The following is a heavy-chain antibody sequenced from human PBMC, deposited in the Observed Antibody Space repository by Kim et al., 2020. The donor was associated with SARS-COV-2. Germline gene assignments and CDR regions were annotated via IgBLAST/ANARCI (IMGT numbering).Heavy chain of an antibody. CDR3: ARLGSGTWSNLDY. D-gene: IGHD6-13*01. J-gene: IGHJ4*02. V-gene: IGHV3-33*01. Sequence: ADAVKGRFTISRDDSKGTLYLQMNSLRVDDSAVYFCARLGSGTWSNLDYWGQGTLVTVSS.